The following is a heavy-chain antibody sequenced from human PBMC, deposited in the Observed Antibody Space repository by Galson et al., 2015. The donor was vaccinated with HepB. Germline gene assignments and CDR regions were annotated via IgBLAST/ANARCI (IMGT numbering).Heavy chain of an antibody. Sequence: SLRLSCAASGFTFSSYWMSWVRQAPGKGLEWVANIKQDGSEKYYVDSVKGRFTISRDNAKNSLYLQMNSLRAEDTALYYCALGSGSYFGAFDIWGQGTMVTVSS. J-gene: IGHJ3*02. CDR2: IKQDGSEK. CDR3: ALGSGSYFGAFDI. CDR1: GFTFSSYW. V-gene: IGHV3-7*03. D-gene: IGHD3-10*02.